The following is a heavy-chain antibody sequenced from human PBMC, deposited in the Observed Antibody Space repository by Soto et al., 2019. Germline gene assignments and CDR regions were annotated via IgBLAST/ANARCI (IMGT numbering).Heavy chain of an antibody. Sequence: EVQLVESGGGLVKPGGSLRLSCAASGFTFSSYSMNWVRQAPGRGLEWVSSISSSSSYIYYADSVKGRFTISRDNAKNSLYLQMNSLRAEDTAVSYCARTRGYSGYDFRYYYYGMDDWGQGTTVTVSS. CDR3: ARTRGYSGYDFRYYYYGMDD. J-gene: IGHJ6*02. D-gene: IGHD5-12*01. CDR2: ISSSSSYI. CDR1: GFTFSSYS. V-gene: IGHV3-21*01.